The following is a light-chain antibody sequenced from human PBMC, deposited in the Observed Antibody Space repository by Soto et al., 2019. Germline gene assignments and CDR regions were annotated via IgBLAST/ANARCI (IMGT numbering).Light chain of an antibody. CDR1: QSVSSSY. V-gene: IGKV3-20*01. CDR3: QQYGSSPSMYT. Sequence: EIVLTQSPGTLSLSPGERATLSCRASQSVSSSYFAWYQQKPGQAPRLLIYGASSRATGIPDRCSGSGSGTAFTLTISRLEPEDFAVYYCQQYGSSPSMYTFGQGTKLEIK. J-gene: IGKJ2*01. CDR2: GAS.